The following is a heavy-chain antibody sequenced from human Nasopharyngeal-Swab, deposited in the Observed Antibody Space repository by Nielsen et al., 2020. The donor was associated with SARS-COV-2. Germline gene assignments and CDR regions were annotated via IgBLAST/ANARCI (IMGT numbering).Heavy chain of an antibody. D-gene: IGHD3-22*01. J-gene: IGHJ6*02. CDR2: IYSGGSST. CDR3: AEDGYYYDSSGYGMDV. Sequence: WIRQPPGKGLEWVSVIYSGGSSTYYADSVKGRFTISRDNSKNTLYLQMNSLRAEDTAVYYCAEDGYYYDSSGYGMDVWGQGTTVTVSS. V-gene: IGHV3-23*03.